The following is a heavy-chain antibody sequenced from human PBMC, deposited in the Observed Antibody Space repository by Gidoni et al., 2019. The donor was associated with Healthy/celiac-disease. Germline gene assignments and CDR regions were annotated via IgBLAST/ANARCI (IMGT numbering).Heavy chain of an antibody. Sequence: QVQLVQSGAEVKKPGSSVKVSCKASGGTFSSYAISWVRQAPGQGLEWMGGIIPIFGTANYAQKFQGRVTITADESTSTAYMELSSLRSEDTAVYYCARGDSYYGPSGYYYYGMDVWGQGTTVTVSS. CDR1: GGTFSSYA. CDR2: IIPIFGTA. J-gene: IGHJ6*02. D-gene: IGHD3-10*01. CDR3: ARGDSYYGPSGYYYYGMDV. V-gene: IGHV1-69*01.